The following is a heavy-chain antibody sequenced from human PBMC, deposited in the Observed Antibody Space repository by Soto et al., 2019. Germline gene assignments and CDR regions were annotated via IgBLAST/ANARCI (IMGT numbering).Heavy chain of an antibody. CDR2: INAGNGNT. CDR1: GYTFTSYA. V-gene: IGHV1-3*01. J-gene: IGHJ4*02. CDR3: ARSIVVVTAADY. D-gene: IGHD2-21*02. Sequence: QVQLVQSGAEVKKPGASVKVSCKASGYTFTSYAMHWVRQAPGQRLEWMGWINAGNGNTKYSQKFQGRVTITRDTSASTAYMDLSSLRSEDTAVYYCARSIVVVTAADYRGQEALVTVS.